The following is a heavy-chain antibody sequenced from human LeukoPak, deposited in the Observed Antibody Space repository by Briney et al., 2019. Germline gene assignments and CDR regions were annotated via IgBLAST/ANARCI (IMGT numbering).Heavy chain of an antibody. V-gene: IGHV3-30-3*01. J-gene: IGHJ4*02. CDR2: ISYDGSNK. Sequence: GRSLRLSCAASGFTFSSYAMHWVRQAPGKGLEWVAVISYDGSNKYYADSVKGRFTISRDNSKNTLYLQMNSLRAEDTAVYYCARVSSSWYVASPNYDYWGQGTLVTVSS. D-gene: IGHD6-13*01. CDR3: ARVSSSWYVASPNYDY. CDR1: GFTFSSYA.